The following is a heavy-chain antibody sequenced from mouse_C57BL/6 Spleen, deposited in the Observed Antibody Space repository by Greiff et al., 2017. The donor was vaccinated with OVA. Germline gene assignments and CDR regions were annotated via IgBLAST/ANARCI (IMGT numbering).Heavy chain of an antibody. D-gene: IGHD2-4*01. J-gene: IGHJ4*01. V-gene: IGHV1-81*01. CDR3: ARTAYYDYFYAMDY. CDR1: GYTFTSYG. CDR2: IYPRSGNT. Sequence: VKLQESGAELARPGASVKLSCKASGYTFTSYGISWVKQRTGQGLEWIGEIYPRSGNTYYNEKFKGKATLTADKSSSTAYMELRSLTSEDSAVYFCARTAYYDYFYAMDYWGQGTSVTVSS.